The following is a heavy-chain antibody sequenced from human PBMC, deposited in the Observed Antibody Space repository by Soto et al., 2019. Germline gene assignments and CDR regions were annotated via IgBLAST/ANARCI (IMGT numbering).Heavy chain of an antibody. J-gene: IGHJ4*02. CDR2: ISYDGSNK. V-gene: IGHV3-30-3*01. Sequence: GGSLRLSCAASGFTFSSYAMHWVRQAPGKGLEWVAVISYDGSNKYYADSVKGRFTLSRDNSKNTLYLQMNSLRAEDTAVYYCARADGDAFDYWGQGTLVTVSS. D-gene: IGHD4-17*01. CDR1: GFTFSSYA. CDR3: ARADGDAFDY.